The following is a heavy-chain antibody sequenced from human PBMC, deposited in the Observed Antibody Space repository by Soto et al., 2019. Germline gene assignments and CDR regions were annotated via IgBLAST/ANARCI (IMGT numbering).Heavy chain of an antibody. CDR2: IDWDGGQ. CDR1: GFSISTSGMR. D-gene: IGHD6-19*01. Sequence: GSGPTLVNPTQTLTLTCTLSGFSISTSGMRVNWIRQPPGKAPEWLARIDWDGGQFYSTSLQNRLTISKDTSKNQVVLTMTNVDLVDTATYYCARISYNNGWSYYFDFWGQGALVTVSS. J-gene: IGHJ4*02. CDR3: ARISYNNGWSYYFDF. V-gene: IGHV2-70*04.